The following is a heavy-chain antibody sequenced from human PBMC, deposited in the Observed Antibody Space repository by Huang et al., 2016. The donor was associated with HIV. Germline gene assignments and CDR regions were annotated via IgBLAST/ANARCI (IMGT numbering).Heavy chain of an antibody. V-gene: IGHV3-48*01. J-gene: IGHJ4*02. Sequence: VQLVESGGVLVRPGGSLRLSCAASGFSFDSYSMTWVRQAPGKKLECVAYISSSGGNIYYADSVKGRFTISRDNARNSLFLQLSSLRVEDTAVYHCVRDAGGKNFWGQGTLVSVSS. CDR1: GFSFDSYS. CDR3: VRDAGGKNF. D-gene: IGHD1-26*01. CDR2: ISSSGGNI.